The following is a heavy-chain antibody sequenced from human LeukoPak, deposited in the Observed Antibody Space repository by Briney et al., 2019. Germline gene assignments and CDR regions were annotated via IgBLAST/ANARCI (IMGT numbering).Heavy chain of an antibody. CDR3: ARGSHSSGYYYDY. CDR1: GGSLSGYY. V-gene: IGHV4-34*01. D-gene: IGHD3-22*01. J-gene: IGHJ4*02. Sequence: SETLSLTCAVYGGSLSGYYWSWIRQPPGKGLEWIGEINHSGSTNYNPSLKSRVTISVDTSKNQFSLKLSSVTAADTAVYYCARGSHSSGYYYDYWGQGTLVTVSS. CDR2: INHSGST.